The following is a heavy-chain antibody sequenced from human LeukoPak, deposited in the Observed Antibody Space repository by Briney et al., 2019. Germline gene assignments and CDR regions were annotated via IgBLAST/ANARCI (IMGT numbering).Heavy chain of an antibody. CDR3: STWAFQPGLGV. Sequence: GSLRLSCAASGFAFADYAMHWVRQIPGKGLECVAHIHADGGRTFYADSVKGRFTVSRDNGKNSLFLQMDSLTSDDTALYYCSTWAFQPGLGVWGQGATVIVSS. CDR1: GFAFADYA. D-gene: IGHD1-26*01. CDR2: IHADGGRT. J-gene: IGHJ6*02. V-gene: IGHV3-43*02.